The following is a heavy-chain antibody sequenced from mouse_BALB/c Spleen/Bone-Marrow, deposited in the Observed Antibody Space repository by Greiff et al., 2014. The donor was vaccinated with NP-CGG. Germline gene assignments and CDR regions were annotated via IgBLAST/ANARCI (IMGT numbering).Heavy chain of an antibody. CDR3: ARVYGWYFDV. V-gene: IGHV5-6-3*01. D-gene: IGHD1-1*01. J-gene: IGHJ1*01. CDR1: GFTFSSYG. Sequence: DVKLVESGGGLVQPGGSLKLSCVASGFTFSSYGMSWVRQTPDKRLELVATINNNGASTYYPDSVKGQFTISRDNAKNTLYLQMSSLKSEDTAMYYCARVYGWYFDVWGAGTTVTVSS. CDR2: INNNGAST.